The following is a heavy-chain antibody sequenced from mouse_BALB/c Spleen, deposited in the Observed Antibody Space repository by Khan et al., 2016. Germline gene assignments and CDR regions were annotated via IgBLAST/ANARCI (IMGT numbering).Heavy chain of an antibody. CDR1: GFTFTDYY. V-gene: IGHV7-3*02. D-gene: IGHD2-13*01. CDR2: IRNKANGYTT. CDR3: ARDMVTGVYWYFDV. J-gene: IGHJ1*01. Sequence: VQLKESGGGLVQPGGSLRLSCATSGFTFTDYYISWVRQPPGKALEWLGFIRNKANGYTTEYSASVKGQFTISRDNSQNILYLQMNTLRAEDSATYYCARDMVTGVYWYFDVWGAGTTVTVSS.